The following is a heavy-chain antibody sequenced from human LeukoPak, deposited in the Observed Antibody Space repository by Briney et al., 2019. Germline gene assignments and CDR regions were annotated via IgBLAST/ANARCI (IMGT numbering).Heavy chain of an antibody. V-gene: IGHV3-53*01. D-gene: IGHD2/OR15-2a*01. J-gene: IGHJ3*02. CDR3: ARNILFAFDI. CDR2: IYNDGST. CDR1: GFSITNNY. Sequence: GSLRLSCAASGFSITNNYMNWVRQAPGKGLEWVSIIYNDGSTYYADSMKGRFTISRDNSKNTLYLQVNSLRAEDTAMYYCARNILFAFDIWGQGTMVTVSS.